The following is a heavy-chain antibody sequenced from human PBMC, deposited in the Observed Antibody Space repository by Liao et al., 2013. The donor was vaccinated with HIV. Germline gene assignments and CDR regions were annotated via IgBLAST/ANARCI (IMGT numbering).Heavy chain of an antibody. Sequence: QLQLQESGPGLVKPSETLSLTCTVSGGSISSSSYYWGWIRQSPGKGLEWIGSIYFSGSTYYNPSLKSRVTISVDTSKNQFSLKLSSVTAADTAVYYCARSDSSGYWFFFDYWGQGTLVTVSS. V-gene: IGHV4-39*07. CDR2: IYFSGST. J-gene: IGHJ4*02. D-gene: IGHD3-22*01. CDR1: GGSISSSSYY. CDR3: ARSDSSGYWFFFDY.